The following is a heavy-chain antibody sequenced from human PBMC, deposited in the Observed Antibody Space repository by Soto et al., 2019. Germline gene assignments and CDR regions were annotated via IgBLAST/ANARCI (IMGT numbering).Heavy chain of an antibody. D-gene: IGHD6-19*01. V-gene: IGHV1-69*01. Sequence: QVQLVQSGAEVKKPGSSVKVSCKASGGTFSSYAISWVRQAPGQGLEWMGGSIPSFGTANYAEKFQGRVTITADESASTAYLEVSSLGSEDTAVYCCAERGKWGSGWYYCYDGMDVWGQGTTVTVSS. CDR1: GGTFSSYA. CDR2: SIPSFGTA. J-gene: IGHJ6*02. CDR3: AERGKWGSGWYYCYDGMDV.